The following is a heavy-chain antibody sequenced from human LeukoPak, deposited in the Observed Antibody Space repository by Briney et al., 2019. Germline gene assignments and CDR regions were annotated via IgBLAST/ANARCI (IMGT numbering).Heavy chain of an antibody. D-gene: IGHD6-19*01. CDR1: GGTFISYA. J-gene: IGHJ6*03. CDR3: ARVETSGYSSGWFLGYYYYYYMDV. Sequence: SVKVSCKASGGTFISYAISWVRQAPGQGLEWMGGIIPIFGTANYAQKFQGRVTMTTDTSTSTAYMELRSLRSDDTAVYYCARVETSGYSSGWFLGYYYYYYMDVWGKGTTVTVSS. CDR2: IIPIFGTA. V-gene: IGHV1-69*05.